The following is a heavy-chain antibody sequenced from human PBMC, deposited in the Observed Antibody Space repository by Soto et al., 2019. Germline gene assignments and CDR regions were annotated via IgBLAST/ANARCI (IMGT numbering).Heavy chain of an antibody. D-gene: IGHD6-13*01. V-gene: IGHV4-31*03. CDR3: AIEELGAGTRWFDP. Sequence: SETLSLTCTVSGASTSSGAYYWTWIRQPPGKALEWIGNIYYTGTTYYNPSLKSRVTISVDTGKNQFSLRLSSVTAADTAMYYCAIEELGAGTRWFDPWGQGTLVTVSS. J-gene: IGHJ5*02. CDR1: GASTSSGAYY. CDR2: IYYTGTT.